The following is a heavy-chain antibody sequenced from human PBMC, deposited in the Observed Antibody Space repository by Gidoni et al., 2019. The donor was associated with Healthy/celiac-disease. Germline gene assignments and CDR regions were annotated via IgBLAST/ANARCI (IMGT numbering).Heavy chain of an antibody. CDR3: AREPRYYDFWSANYYYYMDV. CDR1: GGSISSGSYY. CDR2: IYTSGST. J-gene: IGHJ6*03. Sequence: QVQLQESGPGLVKPSQTLSLTCTVSGGSISSGSYYWSWIRQPAGKGLEWIGRIYTSGSTNYNPSLKSRVTISVYTSKTQFSLKLSSVTAADTAVYYCAREPRYYDFWSANYYYYMDVWGKGTTVTVSS. V-gene: IGHV4-61*02. D-gene: IGHD3-3*01.